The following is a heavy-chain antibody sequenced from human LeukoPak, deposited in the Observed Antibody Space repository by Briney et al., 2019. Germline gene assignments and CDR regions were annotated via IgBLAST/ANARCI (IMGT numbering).Heavy chain of an antibody. V-gene: IGHV3-23*01. J-gene: IGHJ4*02. CDR3: ARGPYYGSGSYGWEFDY. Sequence: GGSLRLSCAASGFTFSSYAMSWVRQAPGKGLEWVSAISGSGGSTYYADSVKGRFTISRDNSKNTLYLQMNSLRAEDTAVYYCARGPYYGSGSYGWEFDYWGQGTLVTVSS. CDR1: GFTFSSYA. CDR2: ISGSGGST. D-gene: IGHD3-10*01.